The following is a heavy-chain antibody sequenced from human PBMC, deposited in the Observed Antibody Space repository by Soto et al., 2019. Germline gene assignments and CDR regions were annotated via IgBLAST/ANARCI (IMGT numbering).Heavy chain of an antibody. D-gene: IGHD6-13*01. CDR1: GYTFTSYG. CDR3: ARVYPSPLQQLVQDYYYYGMDV. J-gene: IGHJ6*02. V-gene: IGHV1-18*01. CDR2: ISAYNGNT. Sequence: ASVKVSCKASGYTFTSYGISWVRQAPGQGLEWMGWISAYNGNTNYAQKLQGRVTMTTDTSTSTAYMELRSLRSDDTAVYYCARVYPSPLQQLVQDYYYYGMDVWGQGTTVTVSS.